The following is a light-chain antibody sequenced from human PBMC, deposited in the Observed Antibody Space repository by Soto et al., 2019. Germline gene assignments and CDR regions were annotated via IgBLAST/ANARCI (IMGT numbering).Light chain of an antibody. CDR1: QSVTSTY. J-gene: IGKJ5*01. CDR3: QQYDSSHTIT. CDR2: DAS. Sequence: PGGGTTLSCRSSQSVTSTYLAWYQQRFGQAPSLLIYDASRRATGIPDRFSGSGSGTDFTLTISGLETEDFAVYYCQQYDSSHTITFGQGTRLEIK. V-gene: IGKV3-20*01.